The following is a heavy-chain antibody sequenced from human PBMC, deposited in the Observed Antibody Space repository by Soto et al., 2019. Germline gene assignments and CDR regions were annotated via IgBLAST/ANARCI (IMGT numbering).Heavy chain of an antibody. CDR1: GGSISSGGYY. Sequence: SETLSLTCAVSGGSISSGGYYWSWIRQHPGKGLEWIGYIYYSGSTYYNPSLKSRVTISVDTSKNQFSLKLSSVTAADTAVYYCAREGYCSGGSCYSPFDPWGQGTLVTVSS. J-gene: IGHJ5*02. D-gene: IGHD2-15*01. CDR2: IYYSGST. V-gene: IGHV4-31*11. CDR3: AREGYCSGGSCYSPFDP.